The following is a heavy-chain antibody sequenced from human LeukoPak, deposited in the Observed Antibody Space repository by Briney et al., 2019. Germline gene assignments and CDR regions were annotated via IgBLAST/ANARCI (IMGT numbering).Heavy chain of an antibody. V-gene: IGHV4-39*07. J-gene: IGHJ1*01. CDR1: GGSIRSSSYY. CDR3: ARTFYSRAEYFPH. CDR2: IYDGGDT. Sequence: SETLSLTCTVSGGSIRSSSYYWAWIRQPPGKGLERIGSIYDGGDTYYNPSLNSRVTISTDTSKNHFSLKLSSVTAADTAVYYCARTFYSRAEYFPHWGLGTLVTVSS. D-gene: IGHD2/OR15-2a*01.